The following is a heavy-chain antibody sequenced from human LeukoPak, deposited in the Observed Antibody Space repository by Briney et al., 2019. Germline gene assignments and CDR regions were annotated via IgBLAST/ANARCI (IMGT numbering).Heavy chain of an antibody. D-gene: IGHD2-2*02. V-gene: IGHV1-2*02. CDR1: GYTFTGYY. CDR2: INPNSGGA. Sequence: ASVKVSCKASGYTFTGYYMHWVRQAPGQGLEWMGWINPNSGGANYAQKFQGRVTMTRDTSISTAYMDLSSLRSDDTAVYYCARDYGGFCTSDNCYRTNFDYWGQGTLVTVSS. J-gene: IGHJ4*02. CDR3: ARDYGGFCTSDNCYRTNFDY.